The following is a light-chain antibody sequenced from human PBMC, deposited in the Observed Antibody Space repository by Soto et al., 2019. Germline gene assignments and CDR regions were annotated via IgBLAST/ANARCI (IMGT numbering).Light chain of an antibody. J-gene: IGLJ1*01. CDR1: SSDVGSNNL. Sequence: QSALTQPASVSGSPGQSITISCTGTSSDVGSNNLVSWYQQYPGKAPKVMIYEGSRRPSGVSNRISGSKSGNTASLTISGLQDEDEADYYCCSNAGSGTYVFGTGTKLTVL. CDR3: CSNAGSGTYV. V-gene: IGLV2-23*01. CDR2: EGS.